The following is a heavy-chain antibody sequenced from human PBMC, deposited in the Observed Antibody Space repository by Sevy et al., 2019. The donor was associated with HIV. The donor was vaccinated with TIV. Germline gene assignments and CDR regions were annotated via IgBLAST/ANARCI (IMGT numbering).Heavy chain of an antibody. CDR1: GGTFSSYA. CDR3: AAAPDSGSYYLPLDY. Sequence: ASVKVSCKASGGTFSSYAISWVRQAPGQGLEWMGGIIPIFGTANYAQKFQGRVTITADESTSTAYMELSSLRSEDTAVYYCAAAPDSGSYYLPLDYWGQGTLVTVSS. D-gene: IGHD1-26*01. V-gene: IGHV1-69*13. J-gene: IGHJ4*02. CDR2: IIPIFGTA.